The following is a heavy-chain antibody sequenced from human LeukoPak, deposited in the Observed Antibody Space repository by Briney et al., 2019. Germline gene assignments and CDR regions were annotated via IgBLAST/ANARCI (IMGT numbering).Heavy chain of an antibody. J-gene: IGHJ4*02. CDR1: GFTFSSYA. D-gene: IGHD1-26*01. V-gene: IGHV3-23*01. Sequence: PGGSLRLSCAASGFTFSSYAMSWVRQAPGKGLEWVSAISGRGGSTYYADSVKGRFTISRGNSKNTLYLQMNSLRAEDTAVYYCAKGFYSGSYGSFDYWGQGTLVTVSS. CDR2: ISGRGGST. CDR3: AKGFYSGSYGSFDY.